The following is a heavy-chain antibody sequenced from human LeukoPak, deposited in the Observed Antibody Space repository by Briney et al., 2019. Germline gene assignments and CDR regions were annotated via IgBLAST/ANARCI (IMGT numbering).Heavy chain of an antibody. Sequence: GASVKVSCKTSGYSFSSHAISWVRQAPGQGLEWMGIINPSGGSTSYAQKFQSRVTMTRDMSTSTVYMELSSLRSEDTAVYYCARNKGMDYWGQGTLVTVSS. V-gene: IGHV1-46*01. CDR2: INPSGGST. D-gene: IGHD6-13*01. CDR3: ARNKGMDY. J-gene: IGHJ4*02. CDR1: GYSFSSHA.